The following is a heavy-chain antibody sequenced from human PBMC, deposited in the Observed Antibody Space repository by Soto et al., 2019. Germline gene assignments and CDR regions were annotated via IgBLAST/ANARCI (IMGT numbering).Heavy chain of an antibody. Sequence: QVQLMQSGAEVKKPGASVKVSGKASGDTFTDYYINWVRQAPGQGLEWMGTVNPSGGHTTYAQHFLGRVTMTRDTSTSTLYMELTSLTSDDTAIYYCARGGHVVVVTAALDYWGQGTLVTVSS. CDR2: VNPSGGHT. V-gene: IGHV1-46*01. CDR1: GDTFTDYY. J-gene: IGHJ4*02. CDR3: ARGGHVVVVTAALDY. D-gene: IGHD2-21*02.